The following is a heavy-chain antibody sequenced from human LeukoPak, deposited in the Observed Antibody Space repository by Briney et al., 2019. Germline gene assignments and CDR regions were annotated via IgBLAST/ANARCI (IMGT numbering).Heavy chain of an antibody. Sequence: GGSLRLSCAASGFTVSSYSMSWVRQAPGKGLEWVSIFYSGGNTYSADSVKGRFTISRDNAKNSLYLQVNSLRDEDTAVYYCARPGDGYNPYFDYWGQGTLVTVSS. D-gene: IGHD5-24*01. J-gene: IGHJ4*02. CDR1: GFTVSSYS. CDR3: ARPGDGYNPYFDY. CDR2: FYSGGNT. V-gene: IGHV3-53*01.